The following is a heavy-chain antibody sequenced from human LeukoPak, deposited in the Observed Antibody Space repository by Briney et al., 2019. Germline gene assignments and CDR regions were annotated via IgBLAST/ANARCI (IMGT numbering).Heavy chain of an antibody. CDR2: IYYSGIT. D-gene: IGHD3-16*02. V-gene: IGHV4-39*01. Sequence: SETLSLTCTVSGGSISSSSYYWGWIRQPPGKGLEWIGSIYYSGITYYNSSLKSRVTISVDTSKNQFSLKLSSVTAAETAVYYCARQSSGRYYFDYWGQGALVTVSS. CDR1: GGSISSSSYY. J-gene: IGHJ4*02. CDR3: ARQSSGRYYFDY.